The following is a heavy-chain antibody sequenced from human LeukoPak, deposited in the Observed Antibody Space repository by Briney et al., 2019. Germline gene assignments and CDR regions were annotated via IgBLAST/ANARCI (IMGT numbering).Heavy chain of an antibody. CDR1: GYTFTNSD. V-gene: IGHV1-8*01. Sequence: GASVKVSCKASGYTFTNSDINWVRQATGQGLEWMGWMNPNNGHTGYAQKFQGRVTMTRSTSISTAYMELSSLSSEDTALYYCERDHGVRGFDYWGQGTLVTVSS. D-gene: IGHD3-16*01. CDR3: ERDHGVRGFDY. J-gene: IGHJ4*02. CDR2: MNPNNGHT.